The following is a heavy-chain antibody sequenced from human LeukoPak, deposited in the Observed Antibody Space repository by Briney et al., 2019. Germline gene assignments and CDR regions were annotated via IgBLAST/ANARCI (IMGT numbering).Heavy chain of an antibody. V-gene: IGHV3-48*03. CDR3: ARDRGVYSRTLED. J-gene: IGHJ4*02. Sequence: GGSLRLSCAASGFTFSSYEMNWVRQAPGKGLEWVSYISSSGSTIYYADSVKGRFTISRDNAKNSLYLQMNSLRAEDTAVYYCARDRGVYSRTLEDWGQGTLVTVSS. D-gene: IGHD6-13*01. CDR2: ISSSGSTI. CDR1: GFTFSSYE.